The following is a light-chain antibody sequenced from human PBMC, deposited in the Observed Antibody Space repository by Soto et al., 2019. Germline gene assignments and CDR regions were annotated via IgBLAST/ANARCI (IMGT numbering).Light chain of an antibody. CDR1: QSVSSSY. J-gene: IGKJ5*01. V-gene: IGKV3-20*01. Sequence: IVLTQSPGTLSFSPGEMATLSCRAIQSVSSSYLAWYQQKPGQAPRLLIYGASSRATGIPDRFSGSGSGTDFTLTISRLEPEDFAVYYCQQYGSSLPITFGQGTRLEIK. CDR3: QQYGSSLPIT. CDR2: GAS.